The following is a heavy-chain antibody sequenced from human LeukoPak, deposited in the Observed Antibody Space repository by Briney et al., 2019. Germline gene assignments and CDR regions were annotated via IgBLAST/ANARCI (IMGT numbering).Heavy chain of an antibody. J-gene: IGHJ3*02. V-gene: IGHV3-48*01. CDR3: ARGVGAFEI. CDR2: ISGSSTTE. CDR1: GFTFSLYS. Sequence: GGSLRLSCAASGFTFSLYSMNWVRQAPGKGLEWISYISGSSTTEDYADSVKGRFTISRDNAKNSLYLQMSSLRAEDTAAYYCARGVGAFEICGQGTMVTVSS. D-gene: IGHD3-3*01.